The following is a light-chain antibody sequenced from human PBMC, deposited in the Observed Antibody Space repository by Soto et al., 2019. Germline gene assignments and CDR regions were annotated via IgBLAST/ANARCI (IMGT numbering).Light chain of an antibody. V-gene: IGKV1-27*01. CDR2: AAS. CDR1: QGIGNF. J-gene: IGKJ1*01. Sequence: DIQMTQSPSSLSASIGDRVTITCRASQGIGNFLAWYQQKPGKPPKLLMYAASSLQSGVPSRFSGSGVGTDFTLTISSLQPEDVASYYCQKYDSAPWTFGQGTKVEI. CDR3: QKYDSAPWT.